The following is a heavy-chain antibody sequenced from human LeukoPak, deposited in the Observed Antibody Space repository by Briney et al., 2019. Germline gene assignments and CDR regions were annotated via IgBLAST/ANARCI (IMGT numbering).Heavy chain of an antibody. CDR1: GFTFSSYR. Sequence: GGSLRLSCAVSGFTFSSYRMVWVRQTPGKRPVWVSWINSDGRTTTYADSVKGRFTISRDNAKNTLYLQMNGLRAEGTAVYYCARPRGYSYGYFDYWGQGTLVTVSS. CDR2: INSDGRTT. CDR3: ARPRGYSYGYFDY. J-gene: IGHJ4*02. D-gene: IGHD5-18*01. V-gene: IGHV3-74*01.